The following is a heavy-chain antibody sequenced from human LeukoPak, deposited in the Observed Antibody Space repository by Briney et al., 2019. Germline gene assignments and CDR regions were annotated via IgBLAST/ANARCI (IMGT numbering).Heavy chain of an antibody. CDR3: ARAISGILWWSQGMDV. D-gene: IGHD2-21*01. CDR1: GYTFTSHI. J-gene: IGHJ6*02. Sequence: GASVKVSCKASGYTFTSHIMHWVRQAPGQGLEWMGWINAGNGDTEYSQEFQGRVTITRDTSANTAYMELSSLRSEDTAVYYCARAISGILWWSQGMDVWGQGTTVTVSS. V-gene: IGHV1-3*01. CDR2: INAGNGDT.